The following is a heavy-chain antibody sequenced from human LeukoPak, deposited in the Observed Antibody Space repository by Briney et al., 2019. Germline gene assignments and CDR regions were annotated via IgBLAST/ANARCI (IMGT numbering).Heavy chain of an antibody. J-gene: IGHJ4*02. V-gene: IGHV3-64D*06. CDR2: ISSNGDNT. Sequence: GGSLRLSCSVSGFAFSTYVMHWVRQAPGKGLEYVSAISSNGDNTYYADSVKGRLTISRDNSKNTLYLQMSSLRADDTAVYYCVRGTGYWGQGTLVTVSS. CDR3: VRGTGY. CDR1: GFAFSTYV.